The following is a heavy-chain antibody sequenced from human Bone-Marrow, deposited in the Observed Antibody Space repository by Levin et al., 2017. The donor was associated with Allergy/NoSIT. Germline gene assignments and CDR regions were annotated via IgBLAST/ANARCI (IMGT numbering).Heavy chain of an antibody. J-gene: IGHJ6*02. CDR3: ARGGWLVLPDYYYYGMDV. Sequence: SETLSLTCAISGDSVSSNSAAWNWIRQSPSRGLEWLGRTYYRSKWYNDYAVSVKSRITINPDTSKNQFSLQLNSVTPEDTAVYYCARGGWLVLPDYYYYGMDVWGQGTTVTVSS. D-gene: IGHD6-19*01. CDR1: GDSVSSNSAA. V-gene: IGHV6-1*01. CDR2: TYYRSKWYN.